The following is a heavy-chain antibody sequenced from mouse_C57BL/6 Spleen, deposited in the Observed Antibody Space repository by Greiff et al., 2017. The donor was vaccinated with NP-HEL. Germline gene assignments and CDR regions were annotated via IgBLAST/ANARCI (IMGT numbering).Heavy chain of an antibody. J-gene: IGHJ4*01. Sequence: QLQQPGAELVRPGSSVKLSCKASGYTFTSYWMHWVKQRPIQGLEWIGNIDPSDSETHYNQKFKDKATLTVDKSSSTAYMQLSSLTSEDAAVYYCARVDGYSLYYAMDYWGQGTSVTVSS. V-gene: IGHV1-52*01. D-gene: IGHD2-3*01. CDR2: IDPSDSET. CDR1: GYTFTSYW. CDR3: ARVDGYSLYYAMDY.